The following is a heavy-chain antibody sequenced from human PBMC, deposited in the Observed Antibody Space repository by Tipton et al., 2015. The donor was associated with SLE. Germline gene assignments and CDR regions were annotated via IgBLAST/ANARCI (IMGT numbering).Heavy chain of an antibody. D-gene: IGHD3-16*01. Sequence: SLRLSCAASGFTFSSYWMSWVRQAPGKGLEWVANIKQDGSEKYYVDSVKGRFTVSRDNAKNSLYLQMNSLRDEDTAVYYCARGPWGAVAFDIWGQGTMVTVSS. CDR1: GFTFSSYW. CDR3: ARGPWGAVAFDI. V-gene: IGHV3-7*01. J-gene: IGHJ3*02. CDR2: IKQDGSEK.